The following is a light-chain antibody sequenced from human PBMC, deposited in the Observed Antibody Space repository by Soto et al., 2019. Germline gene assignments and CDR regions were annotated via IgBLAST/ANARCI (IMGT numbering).Light chain of an antibody. V-gene: IGKV1-17*03. J-gene: IGKJ4*01. Sequence: DIHMTQSPSAISASVGYIFTITCRASQGIDNYLAWFQQKPGKVPQRLIYAASTLQSGVPSRLRGSGYGTELTITISSMQNEDFATYYCLQHRHYTLTFGGGTKVDI. CDR2: AAS. CDR3: LQHRHYTLT. CDR1: QGIDNY.